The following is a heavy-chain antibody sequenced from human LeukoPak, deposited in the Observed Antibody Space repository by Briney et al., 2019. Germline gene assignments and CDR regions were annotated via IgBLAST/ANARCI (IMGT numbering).Heavy chain of an antibody. CDR1: GYTFTSYY. CDR2: INPSGGSA. J-gene: IGHJ4*02. D-gene: IGHD4-17*01. Sequence: GASVKVSCKASGYTFTSYYMHWVRRAPGQGLEWMGIINPSGGSASYAQKFQGRVTMTRDTSTSTVYMELSSLRSEDTAVYYCARLSTVTTSFDYWGQGTLVTVSS. CDR3: ARLSTVTTSFDY. V-gene: IGHV1-46*01.